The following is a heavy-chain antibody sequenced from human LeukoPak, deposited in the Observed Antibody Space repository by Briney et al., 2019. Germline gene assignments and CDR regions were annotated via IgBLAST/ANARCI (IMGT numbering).Heavy chain of an antibody. Sequence: ASVKVSCTASGYTFTGYYMHWVRQAAGQGLEWMGWINPNSGGTNYAQKFQGRVTMTRDTSISTAYMELSRLRSDDTAVYYCARAVKPLYYYDSSGHFDYWGQGTLVTVSS. CDR2: INPNSGGT. CDR1: GYTFTGYY. J-gene: IGHJ4*02. CDR3: ARAVKPLYYYDSSGHFDY. V-gene: IGHV1-2*02. D-gene: IGHD3-22*01.